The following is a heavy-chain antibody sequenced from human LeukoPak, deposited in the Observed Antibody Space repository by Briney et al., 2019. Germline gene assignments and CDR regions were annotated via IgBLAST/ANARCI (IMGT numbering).Heavy chain of an antibody. CDR1: GGSISSSSYY. Sequence: PSETLSLTCTASGGSISSSSYYWGWIRQPPGKGLEWIGSIYYSGSTYYNPSLKSRVTISVDTSKNQFSLNLRSVTAADTAVYYCARHPRLGYCTSNNCYDYWGQGTLVTVSS. D-gene: IGHD2-2*01. V-gene: IGHV4-39*01. CDR3: ARHPRLGYCTSNNCYDY. CDR2: IYYSGST. J-gene: IGHJ4*02.